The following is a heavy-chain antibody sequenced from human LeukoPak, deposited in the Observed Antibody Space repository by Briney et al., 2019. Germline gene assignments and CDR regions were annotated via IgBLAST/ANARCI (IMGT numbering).Heavy chain of an antibody. CDR2: INHSGST. Sequence: SETLSLTCAVYGGSFSGYYWSWIRQPPGKGLEWIGEINHSGSTNYNPSLKSRVTISVDTSKNQFSLKLSSVTAADTAVYYCARAPFLVGYYYGMDVWGQGTTVTVSS. CDR3: ARAPFLVGYYYGMDV. CDR1: GGSFSGYY. D-gene: IGHD2-21*01. V-gene: IGHV4-34*01. J-gene: IGHJ6*02.